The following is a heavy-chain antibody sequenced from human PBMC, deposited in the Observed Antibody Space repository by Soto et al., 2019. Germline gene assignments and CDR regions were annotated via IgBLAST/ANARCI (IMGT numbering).Heavy chain of an antibody. CDR1: GGTFSSYA. D-gene: IGHD3-10*01. CDR3: AREGVGGYYGSGRLNWFDP. J-gene: IGHJ5*02. Sequence: QVQLVQSGAEVKKPGSSVKVSCKASGGTFSSYAISWVRQAPGQGLEWMGGIIPIFGTANYAQKFQGRVTITEDKSTSTAYMELSSLRSEDTAVYYCAREGVGGYYGSGRLNWFDPWGQGTLVTVSS. CDR2: IIPIFGTA. V-gene: IGHV1-69*06.